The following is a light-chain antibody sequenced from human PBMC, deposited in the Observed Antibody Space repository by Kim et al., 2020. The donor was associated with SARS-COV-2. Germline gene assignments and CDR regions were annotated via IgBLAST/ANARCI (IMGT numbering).Light chain of an antibody. CDR2: GKN. CDR3: NSRDSSGNHLNVV. CDR1: SLRSYY. Sequence: GQTVRITCPGDSLRSYYASWYQQKPGQAPVLVIYGKNNRPSGIPDRFSGSSSGNTASLTITGAQAEDEADYYCNSRDSSGNHLNVVFGGGTQLTVL. V-gene: IGLV3-19*01. J-gene: IGLJ2*01.